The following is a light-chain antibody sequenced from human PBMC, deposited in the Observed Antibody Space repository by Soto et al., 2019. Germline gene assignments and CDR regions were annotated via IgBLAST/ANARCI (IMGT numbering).Light chain of an antibody. CDR3: QQANSFPWT. Sequence: QMTQSPSSVSASVGDRVTITCRASHSISRYLAWYQQKPGKAPKLLIYGASNLQPGVPTRFSGTGSGTEFTLTINHLQPEDAATYSCQQANSFPWTFGQGT. V-gene: IGKV1-12*01. J-gene: IGKJ1*01. CDR1: HSISRY. CDR2: GAS.